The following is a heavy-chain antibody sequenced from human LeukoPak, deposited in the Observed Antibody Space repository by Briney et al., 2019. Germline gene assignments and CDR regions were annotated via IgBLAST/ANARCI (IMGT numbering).Heavy chain of an antibody. CDR2: IDSYNGNT. J-gene: IGHJ4*02. V-gene: IGHV1-18*01. D-gene: IGHD6-13*01. CDR1: GYTFTNYG. Sequence: ASVTVSCTASGYTFTNYGINWVRQAPGQGLEWMGWIDSYNGNTNYAQKVQDRVTMTTDRSTNTVYMELRSLTSDDTAVYYCARRGYSSSWNVFYLDYWGQGTLVTVSS. CDR3: ARRGYSSSWNVFYLDY.